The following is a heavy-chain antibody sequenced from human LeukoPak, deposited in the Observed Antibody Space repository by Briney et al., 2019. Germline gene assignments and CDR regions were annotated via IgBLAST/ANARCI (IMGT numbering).Heavy chain of an antibody. Sequence: GGSLRLSCAASGLTFSSYAMHWVRQAPGKGLEWVAVISYDGSNKYYADSVKGRFTISRDNSKNTLYLQMNSLRAEDTAVYYCARGGKDGYNHGQFDYWGQGTLVTVSS. D-gene: IGHD5-24*01. CDR2: ISYDGSNK. CDR3: ARGGKDGYNHGQFDY. CDR1: GLTFSSYA. V-gene: IGHV3-30*04. J-gene: IGHJ4*02.